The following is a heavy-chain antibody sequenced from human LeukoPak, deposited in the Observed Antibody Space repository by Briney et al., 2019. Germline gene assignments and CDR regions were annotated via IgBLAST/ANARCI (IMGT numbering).Heavy chain of an antibody. CDR1: GFTFSSYW. J-gene: IGHJ3*02. CDR2: IKQDGSEK. V-gene: IGHV3-7*05. CDR3: ARETYYYDSSGYSLWGPVDAFDI. D-gene: IGHD3-22*01. Sequence: PGGSLRLSCAASGFTFSSYWMSWVRQAPGKGLEWVANIKQDGSEKYYVDSVKGRFTISRDNAKNSLYLQMNSLRAEDTAVYYCARETYYYDSSGYSLWGPVDAFDIWGQGTMVTVSS.